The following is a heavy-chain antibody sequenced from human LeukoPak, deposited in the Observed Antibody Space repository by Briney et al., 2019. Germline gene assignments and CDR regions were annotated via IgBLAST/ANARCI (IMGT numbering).Heavy chain of an antibody. CDR2: ISYDGSNK. Sequence: PGRSLRLSCAASGFTFSSYAMHWVRQAPGKGLEWVAVISYDGSNKYYADSVKGRFTISRDNSKNTLYLQMNSLRAEDTAVYYCAKWAQEYYFDYWGQGTLVTVSS. CDR1: GFTFSSYA. V-gene: IGHV3-30-3*02. CDR3: AKWAQEYYFDY. J-gene: IGHJ4*02.